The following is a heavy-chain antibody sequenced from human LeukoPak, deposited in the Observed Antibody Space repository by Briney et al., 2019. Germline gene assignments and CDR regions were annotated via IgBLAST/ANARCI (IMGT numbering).Heavy chain of an antibody. J-gene: IGHJ6*03. Sequence: SETLSLTCTVSGYSISSGYYWGWTRQPPGKGLEWIGSIYHSGSTYYNPSLKSRVTISVDTSKNQFSLKLTSVTAADTAVYYCAREAGLIYFYYIDVWGKGTTVTVSS. CDR2: IYHSGST. CDR3: AREAGLIYFYYIDV. CDR1: GYSISSGYY. D-gene: IGHD2-8*01. V-gene: IGHV4-38-2*02.